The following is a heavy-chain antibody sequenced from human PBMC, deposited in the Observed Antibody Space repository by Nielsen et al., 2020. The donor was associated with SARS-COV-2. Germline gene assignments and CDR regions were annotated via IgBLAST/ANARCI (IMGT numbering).Heavy chain of an antibody. CDR2: INAGNGNT. D-gene: IGHD1-26*01. J-gene: IGHJ6*02. CDR3: ARDLGGSSFYYYGMDV. Sequence: ASVKVSCKASGYTFTSYAMHWVRQAPGQRLEWMGWINAGNGNTKYSQKFQGRVTITRDTSASTAYMELSSLRSEDTAVYYCARDLGGSSFYYYGMDVWGQGTTVTVSS. CDR1: GYTFTSYA. V-gene: IGHV1-3*01.